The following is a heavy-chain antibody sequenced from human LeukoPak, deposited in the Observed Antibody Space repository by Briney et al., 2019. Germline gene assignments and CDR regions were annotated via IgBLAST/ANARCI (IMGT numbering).Heavy chain of an antibody. D-gene: IGHD2-2*01. CDR1: GGTFSSYT. CDR2: IIPILGIA. CDR3: ASSSDCSSTSCRDY. J-gene: IGHJ4*02. V-gene: IGHV1-69*02. Sequence: SVKVSCKASGGTFSSYTISWVRQAPGQGVEWMGRIIPILGIANYAQKFQGRVTITADKSTSTAYMELSSLRSEDTAVYYCASSSDCSSTSCRDYWGQGTLVTVSS.